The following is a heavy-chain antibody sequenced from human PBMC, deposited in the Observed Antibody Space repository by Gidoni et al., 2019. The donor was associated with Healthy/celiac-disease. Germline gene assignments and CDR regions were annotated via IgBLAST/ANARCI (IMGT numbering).Heavy chain of an antibody. CDR2: IYYSGST. D-gene: IGHD2-2*02. CDR3: AGDIVVVPAAIGRDY. V-gene: IGHV4-39*01. Sequence: QLQLQESGPGLVKPSETLSLTCTVSGGSISSSSYYWGWIRQPPGKGLEWIGSIYYSGSTYYNPSLKSRVTISVDTSKNQFSLKLSSVTAADTAVYYCAGDIVVVPAAIGRDYWGQGTLSPSPQ. CDR1: GGSISSSSYY. J-gene: IGHJ4*02.